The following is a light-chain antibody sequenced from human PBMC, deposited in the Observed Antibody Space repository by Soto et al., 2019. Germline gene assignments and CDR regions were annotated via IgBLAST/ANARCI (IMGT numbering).Light chain of an antibody. Sequence: QSVLNQPPSASGTPGQRVTISCFGSSSNIGSNTVNWYQQLPGTAPKLLIYSNNQRPSGVPDRFSGSKSGTSASLAISGLQSEDEADYYCAAWDDSLNGYVFGTGTKVTVL. CDR2: SNN. J-gene: IGLJ1*01. CDR3: AAWDDSLNGYV. V-gene: IGLV1-44*01. CDR1: SSNIGSNT.